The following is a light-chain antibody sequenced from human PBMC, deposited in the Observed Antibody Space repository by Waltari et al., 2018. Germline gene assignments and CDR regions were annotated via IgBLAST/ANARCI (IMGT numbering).Light chain of an antibody. CDR2: AAS. CDR3: QQYGKTPPT. V-gene: IGKV1-NL1*01. Sequence: DIQMTQSPYSMYASLGDRVNITCRASQGISNSLAWYQEKPGKAPKLLLYAASSLPLGVPSRFSGSGYGTDYTLTISSRQPEDFATYYCQQYGKTPPTFGGGT. J-gene: IGKJ4*01. CDR1: QGISNS.